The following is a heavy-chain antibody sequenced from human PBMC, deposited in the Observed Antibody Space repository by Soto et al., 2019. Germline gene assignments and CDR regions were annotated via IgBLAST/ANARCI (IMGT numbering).Heavy chain of an antibody. CDR2: IYYSGST. CDR1: GGSISSGDYY. V-gene: IGHV4-30-4*01. CDR3: ARSGIFGVGGMDV. J-gene: IGHJ6*02. D-gene: IGHD3-3*01. Sequence: TLSLTCTVSGGSISSGDYYWSWIRQPPGKGLEWIGYIYYSGSTYYNPSLKSRVTISVDTSKNQFSLKLSSVTAADTAVYYCARSGIFGVGGMDVWGQGTTVTVSS.